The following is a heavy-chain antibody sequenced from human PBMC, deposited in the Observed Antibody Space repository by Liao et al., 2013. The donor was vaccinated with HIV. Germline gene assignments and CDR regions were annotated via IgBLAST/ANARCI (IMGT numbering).Heavy chain of an antibody. Sequence: QLQLQESGPGLVKPSETLSLTCTVSGGSISTSSYCWGWIRQPPGKGLEWIGEINHSGSTNYKPSLESRVTISVDTSKNQFSLKLSSVTAADTAVYYCARELKSYLGRGYYYYMDVWGKGTTVTVSS. CDR1: GGSISTSSYC. CDR2: INHSGST. D-gene: IGHD1-26*01. CDR3: ARELKSYLGRGYYYYMDV. V-gene: IGHV4-39*07. J-gene: IGHJ6*03.